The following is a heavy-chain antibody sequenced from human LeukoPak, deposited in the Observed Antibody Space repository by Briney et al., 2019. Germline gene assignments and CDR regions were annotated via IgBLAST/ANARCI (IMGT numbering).Heavy chain of an antibody. V-gene: IGHV4-59*12. Sequence: SETLSLTCTVSGVSISTYSWSWIRQPPGKGLEWIGYIYHSGSTYYNPSLKSRVTISVDRSKNQFSLKLSSVTAADTAVYYCARDPSSRELRSWGQGTLVTVSS. D-gene: IGHD1-26*01. J-gene: IGHJ5*02. CDR3: ARDPSSRELRS. CDR1: GVSISTYS. CDR2: IYHSGST.